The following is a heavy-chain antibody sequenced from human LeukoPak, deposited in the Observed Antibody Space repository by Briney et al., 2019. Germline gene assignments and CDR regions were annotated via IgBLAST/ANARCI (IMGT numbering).Heavy chain of an antibody. CDR1: GGSISSYY. Sequence: SETLSLTCTVSGGSISSYYWSWIRQPAGKGLEWIGRIYTSGSTNYNPSLKSRVTMSVDTSKNQFSLKLSSVTAADTAVYYCARSYDFWSGYPAFDIWGQGTMVTVSS. D-gene: IGHD3-3*01. CDR3: ARSYDFWSGYPAFDI. V-gene: IGHV4-4*07. J-gene: IGHJ3*02. CDR2: IYTSGST.